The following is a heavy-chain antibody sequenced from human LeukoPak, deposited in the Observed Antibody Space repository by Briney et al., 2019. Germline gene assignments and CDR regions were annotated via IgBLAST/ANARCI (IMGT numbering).Heavy chain of an antibody. CDR1: GDSISNFHW. D-gene: IGHD6-19*01. CDR2: SDHAGRT. Sequence: SGTLSLTCAVSGDSISNFHWWTWVRPSPGKGLEWIGESDHAGRTNYNPSLKSRVTISLDKPKNQFSLKLTSVTAADTAVYFCARDPDGSGLNFDYWGQGILVTVSS. CDR3: ARDPDGSGLNFDY. V-gene: IGHV4-4*02. J-gene: IGHJ4*02.